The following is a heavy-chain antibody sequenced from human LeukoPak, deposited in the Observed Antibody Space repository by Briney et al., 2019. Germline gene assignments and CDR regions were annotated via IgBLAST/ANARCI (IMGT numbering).Heavy chain of an antibody. CDR2: IYYTGMT. CDR1: GRFSSVSDSFSVYY. D-gene: IGHD2-21*01. Sequence: SETLSLTCTVSGRFSSVSDSFSVYYWPWVRQSSGKALEWIGNIYYTGMTYINPSLERRITISIDTSKKQFSLKMKFVTEADTAVYYCARLSVVLSDNWFDPWGQGTLVTVPS. J-gene: IGHJ5*02. V-gene: IGHV4-39*01. CDR3: ARLSVVLSDNWFDP.